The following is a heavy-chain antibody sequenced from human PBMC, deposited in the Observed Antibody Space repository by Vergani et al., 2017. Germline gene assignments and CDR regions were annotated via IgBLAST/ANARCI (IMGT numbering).Heavy chain of an antibody. D-gene: IGHD3-10*01. J-gene: IGHJ4*02. CDR3: ARRGSGNTYYFDY. CDR1: GFTFGDYD. CDR2: VRWNGDSS. Sequence: EVQLVESGGGVVRPGGSLRLSCAASGFTFGDYDMNWVRQAPGKGLEWVSRVRWNGDSSVYADSVKVRFTISRDNAKNSLYLQMTSLRAEDTAFYYCARRGSGNTYYFDYWGQGALVTGSS. V-gene: IGHV3-20*04.